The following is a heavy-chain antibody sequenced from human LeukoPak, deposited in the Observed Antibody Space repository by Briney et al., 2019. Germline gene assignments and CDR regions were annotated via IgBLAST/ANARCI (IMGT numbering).Heavy chain of an antibody. D-gene: IGHD3-22*01. CDR1: GFTFSQTW. CDR2: ISTSGGSS. CDR3: AIMHPYYDGSGYWVQ. J-gene: IGHJ4*02. Sequence: TGGSLRLSCAASGFTFSQTWMTWVRQAPGKGLEWVSGISTSGGSSSYADSVKGRFTISRDNPRNTLYMQMNSLRAEDTALYYCAIMHPYYDGSGYWVQWGQGTLVTVSS. V-gene: IGHV3-23*01.